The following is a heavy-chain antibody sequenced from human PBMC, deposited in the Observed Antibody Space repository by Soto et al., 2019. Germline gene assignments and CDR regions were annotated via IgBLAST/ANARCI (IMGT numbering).Heavy chain of an antibody. CDR1: GDGVSTNSAT. V-gene: IGHV6-1*01. CDR2: TYYRSKWYN. D-gene: IGHD2-8*01. J-gene: IGHJ5*01. Sequence: SQTLSLTCAISGDGVSTNSATRDWIRQSPSRGLEWLGRTYYRSKWYNDYAVSVKGRITINPDTPNNQLSLQLNSVTPDDTAVYYCARLIGNSWLDSWGQGTLVTVSS. CDR3: ARLIGNSWLDS.